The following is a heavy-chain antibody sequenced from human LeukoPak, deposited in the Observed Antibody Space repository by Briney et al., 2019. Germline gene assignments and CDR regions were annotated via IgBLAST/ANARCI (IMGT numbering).Heavy chain of an antibody. D-gene: IGHD4-23*01. CDR2: IGTVGDT. CDR1: GFTFSSYD. V-gene: IGHV3-13*01. J-gene: IGHJ6*03. CDR3: ARVTPANGYYMDV. Sequence: GGSLRLSCAASGFTFSSYDMHWVRQATGKSLEWVSSIGTVGDTYYPDSVKGRFTVSRENAKNSLYLQMNSLGAGDTAVYYCARVTPANGYYMDVWGKGTTVTVSS.